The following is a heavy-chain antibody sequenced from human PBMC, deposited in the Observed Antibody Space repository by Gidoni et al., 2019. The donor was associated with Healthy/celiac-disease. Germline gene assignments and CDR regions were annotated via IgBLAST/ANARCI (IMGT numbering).Heavy chain of an antibody. CDR3: ARGPHWPGYSSGPLAFDI. J-gene: IGHJ3*02. Sequence: WMGWINAGNGNTKYSQKFQGRVTITRDTSASTAYMELSSLRSEDTAVYYCARGPHWPGYSSGPLAFDIWGQGTMVTVSS. V-gene: IGHV1-3*01. D-gene: IGHD6-19*01. CDR2: INAGNGNT.